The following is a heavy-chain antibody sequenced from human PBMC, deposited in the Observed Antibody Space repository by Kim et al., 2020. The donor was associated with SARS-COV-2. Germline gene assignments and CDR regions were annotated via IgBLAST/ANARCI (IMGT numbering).Heavy chain of an antibody. J-gene: IGHJ6*02. CDR2: IIPIFGTA. Sequence: SVKVSCKASGGTFSSYAISWVRQAPGQGLEWMGGIIPIFGTANYAQKFQGRVTITADESTSTAYMELSSLRSEDTAVYYCARSSGSFLYYYYGMDVWGQGTTVTVSS. CDR1: GGTFSSYA. CDR3: ARSSGSFLYYYYGMDV. V-gene: IGHV1-69*13. D-gene: IGHD1-26*01.